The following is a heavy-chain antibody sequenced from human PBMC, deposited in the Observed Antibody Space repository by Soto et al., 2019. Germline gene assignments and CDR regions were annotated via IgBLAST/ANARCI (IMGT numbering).Heavy chain of an antibody. Sequence: PGGSLRLSCAASGFTFDDYAMHWVRQAPGKGLEWVSGISWNSGSIGYADSVKGRFTISRDNAKNSLYLQMNSLRAEDTALYYCAKTDYPRNYYYYGMDVWGQGTTVTVSS. V-gene: IGHV3-9*01. CDR2: ISWNSGSI. J-gene: IGHJ6*02. D-gene: IGHD3-16*01. CDR3: AKTDYPRNYYYYGMDV. CDR1: GFTFDDYA.